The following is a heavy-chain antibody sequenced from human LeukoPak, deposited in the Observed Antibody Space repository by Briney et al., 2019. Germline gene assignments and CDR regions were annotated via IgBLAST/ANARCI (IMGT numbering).Heavy chain of an antibody. CDR2: IYYSGST. CDR1: GGSISSGGYY. V-gene: IGHV4-31*03. D-gene: IGHD4-17*01. J-gene: IGHJ4*02. CDR3: ARAPSGDYGRD. Sequence: SETLSLTCTVSGGSISSGGYYWRWIRQHPGKGLEWIGYIYYSGSTYYNPSLKSRVTISVDTSKNQFSLKLSSVTAADTAVYYCARAPSGDYGRDWGQGTLVTVSS.